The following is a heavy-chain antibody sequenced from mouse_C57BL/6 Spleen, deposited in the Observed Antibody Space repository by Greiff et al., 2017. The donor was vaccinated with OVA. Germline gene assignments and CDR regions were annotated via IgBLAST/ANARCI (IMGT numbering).Heavy chain of an antibody. J-gene: IGHJ4*01. CDR3: VRHNSNYAMDY. V-gene: IGHV10-1*01. Sequence: VQLQQSGGGLVQPKGSLKLSCAASGFSFNTYAMNWVRQAPGKGLEWVARIRSKSNNYATYYADSVKDRFTISRDDSESMLYLQMNNLKTEDTAMYYCVRHNSNYAMDYWGQGTSVTVSS. D-gene: IGHD2-5*01. CDR2: IRSKSNNYAT. CDR1: GFSFNTYA.